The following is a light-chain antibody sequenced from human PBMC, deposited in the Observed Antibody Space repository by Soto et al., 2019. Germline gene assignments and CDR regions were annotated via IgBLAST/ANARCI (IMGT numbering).Light chain of an antibody. CDR3: QQYNNWPRT. J-gene: IGKJ1*01. CDR2: GAS. V-gene: IGKV3-15*01. Sequence: EIVMTQSPATLSVSPGERATLSCRASESVSTNLAWYQQKPGQAPRLLISGASTRATGIPARFVGSGSGTEFTLTISSLQSEDFAIYYCQQYNNWPRTFGQGTKV. CDR1: ESVSTN.